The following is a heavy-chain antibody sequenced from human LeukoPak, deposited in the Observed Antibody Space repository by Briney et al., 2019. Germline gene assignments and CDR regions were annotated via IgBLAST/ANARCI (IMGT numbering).Heavy chain of an antibody. CDR1: GGSISSYY. J-gene: IGHJ4*02. CDR2: IYYSGST. D-gene: IGHD2-2*02. V-gene: IGHV4-59*01. Sequence: NPSETLSLTCTVSGGSISSYYWSWIRQPPGKGLEWIGYIYYSGSTNYNPSLKSRVTISVGTSKNQFSLKLSSVTAADTAVYYCARDAPAGLGYCSSTSCYSYFDYWGQGTLVTVSS. CDR3: ARDAPAGLGYCSSTSCYSYFDY.